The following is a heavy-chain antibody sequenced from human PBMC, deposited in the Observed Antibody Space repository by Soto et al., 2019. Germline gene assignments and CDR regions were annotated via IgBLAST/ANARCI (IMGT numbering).Heavy chain of an antibody. V-gene: IGHV3-64*01. D-gene: IGHD3-22*01. Sequence: EVQLVESGGGLVQPGGSLRLSCAASGFTFSSYAMHWVRQAPGKGLEYVSAISSYGGSTYYANSVKGRFTIPRDNTKNTLYLQVGSLRAEDMAVYYCARDPDSSGYYYFDYWGQGTLVTVSS. J-gene: IGHJ4*02. CDR3: ARDPDSSGYYYFDY. CDR2: ISSYGGST. CDR1: GFTFSSYA.